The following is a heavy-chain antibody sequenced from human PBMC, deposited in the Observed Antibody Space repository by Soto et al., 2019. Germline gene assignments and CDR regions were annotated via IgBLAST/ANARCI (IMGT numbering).Heavy chain of an antibody. CDR2: IYYSGST. CDR3: ARVVPAALYYGMDV. V-gene: IGHV4-31*03. J-gene: IGHJ6*02. D-gene: IGHD2-2*01. Sequence: SETLSLTCTVSGGSISSGGYYWSWIRQHPGKGLEWIGYIYYSGSTYYNPSLKSRVTISVDTSKNQFSLTLSSVTAADTAVYYCARVVPAALYYGMDVWGQGTTVTVSS. CDR1: GGSISSGGYY.